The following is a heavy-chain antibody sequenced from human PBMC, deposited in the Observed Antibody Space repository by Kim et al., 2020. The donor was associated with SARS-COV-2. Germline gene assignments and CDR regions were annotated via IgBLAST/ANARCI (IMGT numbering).Heavy chain of an antibody. CDR3: ARFDYSGYDYFDY. Sequence: SETLSLTCTVSGGSISSYYWSWIRQPPGKGLEWIGFIYYSGSTNYNPSLKSRVTISVDTSKNQFSLKLSSVTAADTAVYYCARFDYSGYDYFDYWGQGTLVTVSS. V-gene: IGHV4-59*13. D-gene: IGHD5-12*01. CDR2: IYYSGST. CDR1: GGSISSYY. J-gene: IGHJ4*02.